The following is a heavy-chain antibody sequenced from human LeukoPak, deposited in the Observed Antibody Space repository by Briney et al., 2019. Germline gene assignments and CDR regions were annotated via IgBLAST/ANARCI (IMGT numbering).Heavy chain of an antibody. CDR2: INPSGGST. D-gene: IGHD5/OR15-5a*01. Sequence: ASVKVSCKASGYTFTSYYMHWVRQAPGQGLEWMGIINPSGGSTSYAQKFQGRVTMTRDTSTSTVYMELSSLRSEDTAVYYCAGARGSQCLPEPFDYWGQGTLVTVSS. V-gene: IGHV1-46*01. CDR1: GYTFTSYY. CDR3: AGARGSQCLPEPFDY. J-gene: IGHJ4*02.